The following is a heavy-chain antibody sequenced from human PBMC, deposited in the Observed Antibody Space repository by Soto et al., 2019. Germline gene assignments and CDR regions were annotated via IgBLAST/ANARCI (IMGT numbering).Heavy chain of an antibody. V-gene: IGHV4-31*03. D-gene: IGHD4-4*01. Sequence: QVQLQESGPGLVKPSQTLSLTCTVSGGSISSGGYYWSWIRQHPGKGLEWIGYIYYSGSTYYNPSLKSRVTISVDTSKNQFSLKLSSVTAADTAVYYCARENPGYSNFERGWFDPWGQGTLVTVSS. CDR2: IYYSGST. CDR3: ARENPGYSNFERGWFDP. CDR1: GGSISSGGYY. J-gene: IGHJ5*02.